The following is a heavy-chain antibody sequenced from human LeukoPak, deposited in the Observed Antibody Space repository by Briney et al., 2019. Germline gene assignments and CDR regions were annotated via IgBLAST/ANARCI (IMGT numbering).Heavy chain of an antibody. CDR3: ARGSGYSSSWGSDP. J-gene: IGHJ5*02. V-gene: IGHV1-8*01. CDR2: MNPNSGNT. CDR1: GYTFPSYD. Sequence: GASVKVSCKASGYTFPSYDINWVRQATGQGLEWMGWMNPNSGNTGYAQKFQGRVTMTRNTSISTAYMELSSLRSEDTAVYYCARGSGYSSSWGSDPWGQGTLVTVSP. D-gene: IGHD6-13*01.